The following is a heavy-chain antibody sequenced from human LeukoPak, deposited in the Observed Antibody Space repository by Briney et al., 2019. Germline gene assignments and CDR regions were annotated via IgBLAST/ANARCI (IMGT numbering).Heavy chain of an antibody. Sequence: SETLSLTCTVSSYSISSGNYWGWIRQPPGKGLEWIGSIYHSGSTYYNPSLKSRVTISVDTSKNQFSLKLKSVTAADTAVYLCATTFSSSSWFQFDPWGQGTLVTVSS. CDR1: SYSISSGNY. V-gene: IGHV4-38-2*02. J-gene: IGHJ5*02. CDR3: ATTFSSSSWFQFDP. D-gene: IGHD2-2*01. CDR2: IYHSGST.